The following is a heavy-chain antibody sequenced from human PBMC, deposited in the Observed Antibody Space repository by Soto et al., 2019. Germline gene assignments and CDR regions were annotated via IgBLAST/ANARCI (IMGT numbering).Heavy chain of an antibody. Sequence: QVQLVESGGGVVQPGASLRLSCTASGFMFSAYAMLWVRQAPGKGLEWVAAMSYDGTNTYYADSLKGRFTISRDNSKNTLFLQMSSLTADDSAVYYCARAPSPYTSGWYGIDFWGLGTLVTVSS. CDR3: ARAPSPYTSGWYGIDF. D-gene: IGHD6-19*01. CDR1: GFMFSAYA. V-gene: IGHV3-30-3*01. CDR2: MSYDGTNT. J-gene: IGHJ4*01.